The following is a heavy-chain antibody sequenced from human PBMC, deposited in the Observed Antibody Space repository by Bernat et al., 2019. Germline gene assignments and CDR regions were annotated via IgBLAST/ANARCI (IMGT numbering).Heavy chain of an antibody. CDR1: GGSISSSSYY. J-gene: IGHJ4*02. V-gene: IGHV4-39*01. CDR3: ARPYRYSSGWYDY. Sequence: QLQLQESGPGLVKPSETLSLTCTVSGGSISSSSYYWGWIRQPPGKGLEWIGSIYYSGSTYYNPSLKSRVTISVDTSKNQFSLKLSSVTAADTAVYYFARPYRYSSGWYDYWGQGTLVTVSS. CDR2: IYYSGST. D-gene: IGHD6-19*01.